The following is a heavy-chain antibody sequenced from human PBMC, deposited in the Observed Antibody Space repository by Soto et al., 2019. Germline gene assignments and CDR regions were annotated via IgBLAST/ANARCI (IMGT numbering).Heavy chain of an antibody. CDR3: AREGGYTYGLGRGHPFDP. V-gene: IGHV1-69*01. J-gene: IGHJ5*02. Sequence: VQLVESGGGLIQPGSSVTISCKASGYTFRRHAISWVRQVPGQGLEWMGGIIPLFGTPNYAQKFKGRVTISANELTSTAYMELRGLKSEDTAVYYCAREGGYTYGLGRGHPFDPWGQGTLVSVS. CDR2: IIPLFGTP. CDR1: GYTFRRHA. D-gene: IGHD1-1*01.